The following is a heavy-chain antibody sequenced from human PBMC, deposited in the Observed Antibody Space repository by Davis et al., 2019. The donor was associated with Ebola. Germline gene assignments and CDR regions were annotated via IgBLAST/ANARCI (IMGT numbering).Heavy chain of an antibody. CDR1: GGSFSGYY. CDR3: AREGVESFRVFETSFYYYYYMDV. J-gene: IGHJ6*03. CDR2: INHSGST. V-gene: IGHV4-34*01. Sequence: SETLSLTCAVYGGSFSGYYWSWIRQPPGKGLEWIGEINHSGSTNYNPSLKSRVTISVDTSKNQFSLKLSSVTPEDTAVYYCAREGVESFRVFETSFYYYYYMDVWGKGTTVTVSS. D-gene: IGHD1-26*01.